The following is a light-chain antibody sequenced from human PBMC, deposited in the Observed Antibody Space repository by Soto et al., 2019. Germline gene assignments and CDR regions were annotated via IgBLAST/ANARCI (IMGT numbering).Light chain of an antibody. J-gene: IGLJ1*01. CDR1: SSDVGGYNY. V-gene: IGLV2-14*01. CDR2: DVS. CDR3: SSYTSSSLYV. Sequence: LTQPASVSGSPGQSITISCTGTSSDVGGYNYVSWYQQHPGKAPKLMIYDVSNRPSGVSNRFSGPKSGNTASLTISGLQAEDEADYYCSSYTSSSLYVFGTGTKVTVL.